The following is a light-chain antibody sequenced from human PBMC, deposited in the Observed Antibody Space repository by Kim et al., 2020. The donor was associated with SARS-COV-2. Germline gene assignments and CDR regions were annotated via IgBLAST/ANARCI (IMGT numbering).Light chain of an antibody. V-gene: IGLV10-54*04. J-gene: IGLJ3*02. CDR1: NNNVGNQG. CDR2: RNN. CDR3: SAWDSSLNAWV. Sequence: QTPTRTCTGNNNNVGNQGAAWLQQHQGHPPKLLSYRNNNRPSGISERFSASRSGDTASLTITGLQPEDETDYYCSAWDSSLNAWVFGGGTQLTVL.